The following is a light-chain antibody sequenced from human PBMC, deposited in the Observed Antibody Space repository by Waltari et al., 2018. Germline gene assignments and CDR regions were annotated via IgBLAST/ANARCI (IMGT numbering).Light chain of an antibody. Sequence: DIQMTQSPSTLSASVGDRVIFSCRASQSISKWLAWYQQKPGKATKLLIYQASTLESGVPSRFSGSGSGTEFTLTISSLQPEDFATYYCQQYNSYSLLSFGGGTKVEIK. CDR3: QQYNSYSLLS. V-gene: IGKV1-5*03. J-gene: IGKJ4*01. CDR1: QSISKW. CDR2: QAS.